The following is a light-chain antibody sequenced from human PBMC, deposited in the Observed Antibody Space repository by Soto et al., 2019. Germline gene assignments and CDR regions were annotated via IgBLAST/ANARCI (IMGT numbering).Light chain of an antibody. J-gene: IGKJ4*01. V-gene: IGKV3-20*01. Sequence: EIVFTQSPVTLSLSPGERATLSCRASQSVSNNYLAWYQQKPGQAPRLLIYGASNRATGIPDRFSGSGSGTDFTLTISRLEPEDFAVYYCQQYGSSPLLTFGGGTKVDIK. CDR1: QSVSNNY. CDR3: QQYGSSPLLT. CDR2: GAS.